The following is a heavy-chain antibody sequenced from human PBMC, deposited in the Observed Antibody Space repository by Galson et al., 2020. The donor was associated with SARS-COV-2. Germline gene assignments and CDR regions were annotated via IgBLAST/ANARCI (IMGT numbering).Heavy chain of an antibody. CDR3: AKAPGIAAPGHY. Sequence: GGSLRLSCAASGFTFDDYAMHWVRQAPGKGLEWVSGISWNSGSIGYADSVKGRFTISRDNAKNSLYLQMNSLRAEDTALYYCAKAPGIAAPGHYWGQGTLVTVSS. V-gene: IGHV3-9*01. D-gene: IGHD6-13*01. CDR1: GFTFDDYA. J-gene: IGHJ4*02. CDR2: ISWNSGSI.